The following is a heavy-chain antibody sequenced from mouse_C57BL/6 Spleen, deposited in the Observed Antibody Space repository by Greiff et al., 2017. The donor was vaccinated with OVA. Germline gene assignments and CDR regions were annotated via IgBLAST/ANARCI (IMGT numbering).Heavy chain of an antibody. CDR1: GYTFTSYW. Sequence: VQLQQPGAELVKPGASVKLSCKASGYTFTSYWMHWVKQRPGQGLEWIGMIHPNSGSTNYNEKFKSKATLTVDKSSSTAYMQLSSLTSEDSAVYYCARGGDYDYAMDYWGQGTSVTVSS. J-gene: IGHJ4*01. D-gene: IGHD2-4*01. V-gene: IGHV1-64*01. CDR3: ARGGDYDYAMDY. CDR2: IHPNSGST.